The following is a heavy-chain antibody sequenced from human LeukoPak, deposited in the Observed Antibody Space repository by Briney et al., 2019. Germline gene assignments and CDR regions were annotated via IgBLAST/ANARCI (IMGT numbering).Heavy chain of an antibody. Sequence: PGGSLRLSCAASGFTFSILDMSWVRQAPGKGLEWVSAISGNGGRTYYADSVKGRFTISRDNSKKTLFLQMNSLRAEDTAVYYCAKEPGEGAGSYYNYWGQGTLVTVSS. V-gene: IGHV3-23*01. CDR3: AKEPGEGAGSYYNY. D-gene: IGHD3-10*01. J-gene: IGHJ4*02. CDR2: ISGNGGRT. CDR1: GFTFSILD.